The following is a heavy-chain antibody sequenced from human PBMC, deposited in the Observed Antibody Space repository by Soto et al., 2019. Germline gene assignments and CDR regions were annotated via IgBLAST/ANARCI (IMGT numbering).Heavy chain of an antibody. CDR2: IKSDGSST. CDR3: AIGGGDYNYLDY. CDR1: GFLFNTYW. J-gene: IGHJ4*02. V-gene: IGHV3-74*01. Sequence: EVQLVESWGGLVQPGGSLRLSCAASGFLFNTYWMFWVRQAPRKWLLWGSRIKSDGSSTNYADSVKGRFTISRDDAKNTLSLQMTSLRAEDTAVYYCAIGGGDYNYLDYWGQGILVTVS. D-gene: IGHD3-9*01.